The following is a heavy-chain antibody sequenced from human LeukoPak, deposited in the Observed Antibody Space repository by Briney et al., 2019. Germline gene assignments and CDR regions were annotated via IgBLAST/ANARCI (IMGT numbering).Heavy chain of an antibody. Sequence: PGGSLRLSCAASGFTVSSNYMSWVRQAPGKGLECVSVIYSGGGAYYADSVKGRFTISRDNSKNTLYLQMNSLRAEDTAVYYCAKSSRWLQPTAPFDYWGQGTLVTVSS. CDR1: GFTVSSNY. D-gene: IGHD5-24*01. J-gene: IGHJ4*02. CDR3: AKSSRWLQPTAPFDY. CDR2: IYSGGGA. V-gene: IGHV3-53*05.